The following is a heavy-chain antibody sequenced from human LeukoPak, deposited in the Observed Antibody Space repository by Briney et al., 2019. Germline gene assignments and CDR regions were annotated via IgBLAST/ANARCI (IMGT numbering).Heavy chain of an antibody. V-gene: IGHV1-8*01. J-gene: IGHJ5*02. CDR3: ARGPPKDFGSGSSWFDP. D-gene: IGHD3-10*01. Sequence: ASVKVSCKASGYTFTSYDINCLRQATGQGLEWMGWMNPNSGNTAYAQKFRGRVTMTRNTSITTAYMELSSLTSEDTAVYYCARGPPKDFGSGSSWFDPWGQGALVTVSS. CDR1: GYTFTSYD. CDR2: MNPNSGNT.